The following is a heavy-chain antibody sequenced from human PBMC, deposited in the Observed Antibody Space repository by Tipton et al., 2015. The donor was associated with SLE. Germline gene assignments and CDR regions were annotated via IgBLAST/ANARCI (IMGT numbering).Heavy chain of an antibody. J-gene: IGHJ3*02. Sequence: SLRLSCAASGFTFSSYSMNWVRQAPGKGLEWVAVISYDGSNKYYADSVKGRFTISRDNSKNTLYLQMNSLRAEDTAVYYCAKDRVGYSSSPGAFDIWGQGTMVTVSS. CDR3: AKDRVGYSSSPGAFDI. V-gene: IGHV3-30*18. CDR2: ISYDGSNK. CDR1: GFTFSSYS. D-gene: IGHD6-19*01.